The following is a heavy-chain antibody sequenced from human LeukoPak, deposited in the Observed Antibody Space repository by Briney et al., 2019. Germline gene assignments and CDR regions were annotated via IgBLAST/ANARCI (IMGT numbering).Heavy chain of an antibody. CDR2: ISSSSSYI. CDR3: ARESHYYDSSGYFVYYFDY. V-gene: IGHV3-21*01. CDR1: GFTFSSYA. D-gene: IGHD3-22*01. Sequence: GGSLRLSCAASGFTFSSYAMNWVRQAPGKGLEWVSSISSSSSYIYYADSVKGRFTISRDNAKNSLYLQMNSLRAEDTAVYYCARESHYYDSSGYFVYYFDYWGQGTLVTVSS. J-gene: IGHJ4*02.